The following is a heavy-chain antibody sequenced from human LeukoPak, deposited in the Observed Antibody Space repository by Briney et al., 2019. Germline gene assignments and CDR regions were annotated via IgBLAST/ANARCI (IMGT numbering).Heavy chain of an antibody. CDR2: ISAYNDNT. CDR1: GYTFTSYG. V-gene: IGHV1-18*01. D-gene: IGHD3-9*01. Sequence: GASVKVSCKASGYTFTSYGISWVRQAPGQGLEWMGWISAYNDNTNYAQKLQGRVTMTTDTSTSTAYMELRSLRSDDTAVYYCARVHYDILTGYSYFDYWGQGTLLTVSS. J-gene: IGHJ4*02. CDR3: ARVHYDILTGYSYFDY.